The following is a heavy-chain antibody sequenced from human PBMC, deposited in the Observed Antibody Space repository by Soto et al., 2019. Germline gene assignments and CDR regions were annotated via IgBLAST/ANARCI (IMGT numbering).Heavy chain of an antibody. J-gene: IGHJ4*02. D-gene: IGHD3-10*01. V-gene: IGHV3-9*01. CDR1: GFTFDDYA. CDR3: ARGILWFGELLPPNAFDS. CDR2: ISWNSGSI. Sequence: EVQLVESGGGLVQPGRSLRLSCAASGFTFDDYAMYWGRQAPGKGREWVSGISWNSGSIGYADSVKGRFTISRDNAKNSLYLQMNSLRAEDTALYYCARGILWFGELLPPNAFDSWGQGTLVTVSS.